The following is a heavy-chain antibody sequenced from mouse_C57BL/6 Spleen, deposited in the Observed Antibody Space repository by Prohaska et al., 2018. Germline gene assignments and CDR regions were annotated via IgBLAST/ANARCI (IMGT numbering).Heavy chain of an antibody. CDR1: GYTFTDYY. Sequence: LKISCKASGYTFTDYYMNWVKQSHGKSLEWIGDINPNNGGTSYNQKFKGKATLTVDKSSSTAYMELRSLTSEDSAVYYCARGGYDDAYWGQGTLVTVSA. V-gene: IGHV1-26*01. CDR3: ARGGYDDAY. D-gene: IGHD2-2*01. J-gene: IGHJ3*01. CDR2: INPNNGGT.